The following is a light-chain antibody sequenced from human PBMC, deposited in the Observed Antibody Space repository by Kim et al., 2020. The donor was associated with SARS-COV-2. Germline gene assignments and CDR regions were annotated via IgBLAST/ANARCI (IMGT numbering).Light chain of an antibody. Sequence: APGKTARITCGGNNIESKSVHWYQQKPGQAPVLVIYYDSDRPSGIPERFSVSNSGNTATLTISRVEAGDEADYYCQVWDSSSDHRVFGGGTQLTVL. V-gene: IGLV3-21*04. CDR3: QVWDSSSDHRV. CDR1: NIESKS. CDR2: YDS. J-gene: IGLJ3*02.